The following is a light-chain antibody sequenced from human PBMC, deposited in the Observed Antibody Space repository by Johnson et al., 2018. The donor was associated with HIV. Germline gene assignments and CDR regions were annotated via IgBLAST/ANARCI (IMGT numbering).Light chain of an antibody. Sequence: QSVLTQPPSVSAAPGQKVTISCSGSSSNIGNNYVSWYQQLPGTAPKLLIYENTTRPSGIPDRFSGSKSGTSATLGITGLQTWDEADYYCGTWDSSLSAGYVFGTGTKVTVL. CDR2: ENT. J-gene: IGLJ1*01. CDR3: GTWDSSLSAGYV. CDR1: SSNIGNNY. V-gene: IGLV1-51*02.